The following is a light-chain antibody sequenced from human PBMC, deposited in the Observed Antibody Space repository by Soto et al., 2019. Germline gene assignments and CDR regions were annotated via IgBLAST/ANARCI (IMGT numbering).Light chain of an antibody. V-gene: IGKV3-15*01. CDR2: GAS. CDR3: QQYNNWPPKYT. J-gene: IGKJ2*01. Sequence: EIVMTQSPATLSVSPGERATLSCRASQSVSSNLAWYQQKLGQAPWLLIYGASTRATGIPARFSGSGSGTEFTLTISSLQSENFAVYYCQQYNNWPPKYTFGQVTKLEIK. CDR1: QSVSSN.